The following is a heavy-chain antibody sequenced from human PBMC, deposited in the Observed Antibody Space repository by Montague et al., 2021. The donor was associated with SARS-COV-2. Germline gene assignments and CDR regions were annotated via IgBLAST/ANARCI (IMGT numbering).Heavy chain of an antibody. J-gene: IGHJ4*02. D-gene: IGHD3-16*01. Sequence: SETLSLTCTVSGGSISRYFWNWIRQTPGKGLEWMGYVHDIESSIYNPPLQSRITILLDTPKNQFSLRLNAVTAADTAVYYCARVTLGGRDGRTRQYDGLDSWGQGILVTGSS. CDR2: VHDIESS. CDR3: ARVTLGGRDGRTRQYDGLDS. V-gene: IGHV4-59*01. CDR1: GGSISRYF.